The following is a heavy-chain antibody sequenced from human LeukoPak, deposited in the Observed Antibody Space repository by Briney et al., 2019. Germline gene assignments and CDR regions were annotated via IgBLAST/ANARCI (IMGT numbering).Heavy chain of an antibody. D-gene: IGHD3-22*01. V-gene: IGHV3-23*01. J-gene: IGHJ4*02. CDR2: ISGSGGST. CDR3: AKDLSPQDYYDSSGPDY. Sequence: GGSLRLSCAASGFTFSSYAMSWVRQAPGKGLEWVSAISGSGGSTYYADSVKGRFTISRDNSKNTLYLQMNSLRAEDTAVNYCAKDLSPQDYYDSSGPDYWGQGTLVTVSS. CDR1: GFTFSSYA.